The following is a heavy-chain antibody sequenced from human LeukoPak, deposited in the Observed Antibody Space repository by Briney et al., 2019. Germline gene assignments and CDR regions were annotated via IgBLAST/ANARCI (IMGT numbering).Heavy chain of an antibody. CDR1: GSTFTGYY. J-gene: IGHJ5*02. V-gene: IGHV1-2*02. CDR2: INPNSGGT. D-gene: IGHD6-13*01. CDR3: ARAGSPYSSSWYDVPRMKYNWFDP. Sequence: ASVKVSCTSSGSTFTGYYMHWVRQAPGQGLEWLGWINPNSGGTNYAQKFQGRVTMTRDTYISTAYMELSRLRSDDTAVYCCARAGSPYSSSWYDVPRMKYNWFDPWGQGTLVTVSS.